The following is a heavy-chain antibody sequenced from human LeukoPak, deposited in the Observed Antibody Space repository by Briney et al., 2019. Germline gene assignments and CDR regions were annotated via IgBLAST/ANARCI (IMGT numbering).Heavy chain of an antibody. V-gene: IGHV4-59*12. J-gene: IGHJ6*03. D-gene: IGHD3-16*01. CDR3: ARESWGDYYYMDV. CDR1: GSSISSYY. CDR2: IYDSGST. Sequence: SETLSLTCTVSGSSISSYYWSWIRQPPGKGLEWIGYIYDSGSTYYNPSLKSRVTISLDRSKNQFSLKLSSVTAADTAVYYCARESWGDYYYMDVWGKGTTVTVSS.